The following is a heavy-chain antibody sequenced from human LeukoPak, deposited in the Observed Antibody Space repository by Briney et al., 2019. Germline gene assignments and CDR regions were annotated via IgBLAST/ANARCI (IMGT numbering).Heavy chain of an antibody. D-gene: IGHD6-19*01. J-gene: IGHJ4*02. CDR1: GFTFSSYE. Sequence: PGGSLRLSCAASGFTFSSYEMNWVRQAPGKGLEWVSTIYGGGTNTFYADSVKGRFTISRDDSKNMQFLEMDSLRPEDTAVYFCAKRITEAAGIYFDSWGQGTLVTVSS. CDR2: IYGGGTNT. CDR3: AKRITEAAGIYFDS. V-gene: IGHV3-23*01.